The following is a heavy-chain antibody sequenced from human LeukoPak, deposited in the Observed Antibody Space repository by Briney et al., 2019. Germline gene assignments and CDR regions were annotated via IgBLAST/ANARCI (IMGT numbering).Heavy chain of an antibody. D-gene: IGHD6-13*01. CDR3: AREGSSTWKYYDYYYFVDV. J-gene: IGHJ6*03. CDR2: IYYSGST. Sequence: SETLSLTCTVSGGSISSYYWSWIRQPPGKGLEWIGYIYYSGSTNYNPSLKSRVTISIDTSKNQFSLKLTSVTAADTAVYYCAREGSSTWKYYDYYYFVDVWGKGTTVTISS. CDR1: GGSISSYY. V-gene: IGHV4-59*12.